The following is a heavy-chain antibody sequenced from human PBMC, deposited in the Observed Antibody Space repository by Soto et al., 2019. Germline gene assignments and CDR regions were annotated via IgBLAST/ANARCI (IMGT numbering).Heavy chain of an antibody. Sequence: PSETLSLTCTVSGDSIRSGNHYWSWIRQPPGKGLEWIGYIYYSGSTYYSPSLKSRVTISVDTSKNQFSLKLNSVTAADTAVYYCASVEILTVYGCMDVWGQGTKVTVSS. V-gene: IGHV4-30-4*01. CDR3: ASVEILTVYGCMDV. CDR2: IYYSGST. J-gene: IGHJ6*02. D-gene: IGHD3-9*01. CDR1: GDSIRSGNHY.